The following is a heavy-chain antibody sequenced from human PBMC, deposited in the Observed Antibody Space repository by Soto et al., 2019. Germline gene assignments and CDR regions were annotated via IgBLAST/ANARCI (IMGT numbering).Heavy chain of an antibody. CDR3: GRHVEFCSDQKKEFDY. D-gene: IGHD6-25*01. Sequence: SETLSLTCTVSGGSISSCCYYWGWIRQPPGRELEWIGSNNYNGSTSNNPPLKSRGAISAETSKNKFSLKLRSVTAAAAAVFYCGRHVEFCSDQKKEFDYWGQGTLVTVSS. J-gene: IGHJ4*02. CDR1: GGSISSCCYY. V-gene: IGHV4-39*01. CDR2: NNYNGST.